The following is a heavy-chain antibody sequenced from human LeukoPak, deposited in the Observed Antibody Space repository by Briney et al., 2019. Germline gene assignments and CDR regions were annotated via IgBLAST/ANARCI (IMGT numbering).Heavy chain of an antibody. J-gene: IGHJ4*02. V-gene: IGHV3-30*03. CDR1: GFTFSSYG. CDR2: ISYDGSNK. CDR3: ARGSGSYYGTD. D-gene: IGHD1-26*01. Sequence: GRSLRLSCAASGFTFSSYGMHWVRQAPGKGLEWVAVISYDGSNKYYADSVKGRFTISRDNSKNTLYLQMNSLRAEDTAVYYCARGSGSYYGTDWGQGTLVTVSS.